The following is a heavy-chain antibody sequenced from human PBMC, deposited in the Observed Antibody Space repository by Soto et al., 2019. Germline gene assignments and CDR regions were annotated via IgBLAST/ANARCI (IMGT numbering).Heavy chain of an antibody. Sequence: SETLSLTCTVSGGSIFSSNYYWGWTRQPPGKGLEWIGSIYYSGSTYYNPSLKSRVTISVDTSKNQFSLKLSSVTAADTAVYYCARHRYYGSGSYLYYFDYWGQGTLVTVSS. CDR1: GGSIFSSNYY. D-gene: IGHD3-10*01. CDR2: IYYSGST. V-gene: IGHV4-39*01. CDR3: ARHRYYGSGSYLYYFDY. J-gene: IGHJ4*02.